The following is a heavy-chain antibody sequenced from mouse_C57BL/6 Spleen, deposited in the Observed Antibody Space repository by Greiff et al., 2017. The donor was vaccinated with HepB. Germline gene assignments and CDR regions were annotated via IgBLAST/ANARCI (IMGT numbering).Heavy chain of an antibody. D-gene: IGHD1-1*01. CDR1: GFTFSDYG. CDR3: ARGGYYGSSFLLAY. V-gene: IGHV5-17*01. Sequence: EVQRVESGGGLVKPGGSLKLSCAASGFTFSDYGMHWVRQAPEKGLEWVAYISSGSSTIYYADTVKGRFTISRANAKNTLFLQMTSLRSEDTAMYYCARGGYYGSSFLLAYWGQGTLVTVSA. CDR2: ISSGSSTI. J-gene: IGHJ3*01.